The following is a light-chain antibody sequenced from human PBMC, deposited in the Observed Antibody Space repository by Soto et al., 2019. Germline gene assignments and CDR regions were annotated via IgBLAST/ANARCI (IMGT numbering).Light chain of an antibody. CDR2: KVS. J-gene: IGKJ4*01. Sequence: DVVLTQSPLSLPVTLGQPASISCRSSQSLVYSDGNTYLNWFQQRPGQSPRRLIYKVSKRYSGVPDRFSGCEPGTDFTLRISRVEAEDVADYFCMQGTHWPLTVGGGTKVEIK. CDR3: MQGTHWPLT. CDR1: QSLVYSDGNTY. V-gene: IGKV2-30*01.